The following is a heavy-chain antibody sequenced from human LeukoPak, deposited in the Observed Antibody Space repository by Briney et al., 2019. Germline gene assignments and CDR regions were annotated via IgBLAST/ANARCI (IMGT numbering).Heavy chain of an antibody. CDR1: GFTFSSYG. CDR2: IAYDAGNT. J-gene: IGHJ4*02. CDR3: AKERRESLSYPYYFDY. V-gene: IGHV3-30*02. Sequence: GGPLRLSCAASGFTFSSYGMHWVRQAPGKGLEWVSFIAYDAGNTYYADSVRGRFTISRDNSKNTLYLQMNSLRPEDTAVYYCAKERRESLSYPYYFDYWGQGTLVTVSS. D-gene: IGHD3-16*01.